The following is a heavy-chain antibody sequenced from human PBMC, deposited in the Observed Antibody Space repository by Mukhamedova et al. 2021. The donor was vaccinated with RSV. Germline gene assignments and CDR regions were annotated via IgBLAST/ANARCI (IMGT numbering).Heavy chain of an antibody. Sequence: GKGLGWIGEINHSGSTNYNPSLKSRVTISVDTSKNQFSLKLSSVTAADTAVYYCARERYCSSTSCYDAFDIWGQGTMVTVSS. CDR2: INHSGST. J-gene: IGHJ3*02. V-gene: IGHV4-34*01. CDR3: ARERYCSSTSCYDAFDI. D-gene: IGHD2-2*01.